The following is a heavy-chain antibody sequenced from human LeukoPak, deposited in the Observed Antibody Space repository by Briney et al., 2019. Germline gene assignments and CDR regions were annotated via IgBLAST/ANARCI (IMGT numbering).Heavy chain of an antibody. J-gene: IGHJ4*02. CDR1: GYTFTSYA. D-gene: IGHD5-18*01. Sequence: GASVKVSCKASGYTFTSYAMHWVRQAPGQRLEWMGWINAGNGNTKYSQKFQGRVTITRDTSASTAYMELSSLRSEDTAVYYCARARGDTAMVPFDYWGQGTLVTVSS. V-gene: IGHV1-3*01. CDR3: ARARGDTAMVPFDY. CDR2: INAGNGNT.